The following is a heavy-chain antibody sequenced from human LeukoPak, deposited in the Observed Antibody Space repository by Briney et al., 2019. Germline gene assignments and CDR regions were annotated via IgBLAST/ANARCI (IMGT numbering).Heavy chain of an antibody. J-gene: IGHJ4*02. V-gene: IGHV1-2*02. D-gene: IGHD1-1*01. CDR3: ASPLNWNDKWNYFDY. CDR2: INPNSGGT. Sequence: ASVKVSCKASGYTFTGYYTHWVRQAPGQGLEWMGWINPNSGGTNYAQKFQGRVTMTRDTSISTAYMELSRLRSDDTAVYYCASPLNWNDKWNYFDYWGQGTLVTVSS. CDR1: GYTFTGYY.